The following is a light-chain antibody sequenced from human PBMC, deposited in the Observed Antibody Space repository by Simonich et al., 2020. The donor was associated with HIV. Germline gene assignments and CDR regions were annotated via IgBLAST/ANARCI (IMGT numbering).Light chain of an antibody. CDR3: QQYNYWLIT. V-gene: IGKV3-15*01. CDR2: GAS. Sequence: EIVMTQSPATLSVSPGERATLPCRASQSVSINLAWYQQNPGQAPRLLIYGASTRATGIPARFSGSGSGTEFTLTISSMQSEDFAVYYCQQYNYWLITFGQGTRLEIK. J-gene: IGKJ5*01. CDR1: QSVSIN.